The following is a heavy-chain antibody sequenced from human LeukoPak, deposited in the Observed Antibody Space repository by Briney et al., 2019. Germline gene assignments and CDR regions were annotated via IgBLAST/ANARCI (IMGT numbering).Heavy chain of an antibody. CDR1: GFTLSSYW. J-gene: IGHJ6*02. CDR2: IKQDGSEK. Sequence: PGGSLRLSCAASGFTLSSYWMSWVRQAPGKGLEWVANIKQDGSEKYYVDSVKGRFTISRDNAKNSLYLQMNSLRAEDTAVYYCARDPYCSSTSCWGDVWGQGTTVTVSS. D-gene: IGHD2-2*01. CDR3: ARDPYCSSTSCWGDV. V-gene: IGHV3-7*04.